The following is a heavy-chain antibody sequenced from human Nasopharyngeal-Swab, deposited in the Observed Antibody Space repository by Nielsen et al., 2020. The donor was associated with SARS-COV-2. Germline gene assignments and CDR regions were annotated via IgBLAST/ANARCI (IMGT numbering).Heavy chain of an antibody. V-gene: IGHV4-59*13. Sequence: GSLRLSCTVSGGSISSYYWSWIRQPPGKGLEWIGYIYYSGSTNYNPSLKSRVTISVDTSKNQFSLKLSSVTAADTALYFCARVNTAIAFDSWGQGTLVTVSS. CDR1: GGSISSYY. CDR3: ARVNTAIAFDS. J-gene: IGHJ4*02. CDR2: IYYSGST. D-gene: IGHD5-18*01.